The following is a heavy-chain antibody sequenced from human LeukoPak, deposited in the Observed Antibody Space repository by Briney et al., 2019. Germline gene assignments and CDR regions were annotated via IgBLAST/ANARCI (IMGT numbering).Heavy chain of an antibody. CDR1: GFTFSSYA. V-gene: IGHV3-30*04. Sequence: GGSLRLSCAASGFTFSSYAMHWVRQAPGKGLEWVAVISYDGSNKYYADSVKGRFTISRDNSKNTLYLQMNSLRAEDTAVYYCARWNYYGFIDYCGQGTLVTVSS. CDR3: ARWNYYGFIDY. CDR2: ISYDGSNK. J-gene: IGHJ4*02. D-gene: IGHD3-10*01.